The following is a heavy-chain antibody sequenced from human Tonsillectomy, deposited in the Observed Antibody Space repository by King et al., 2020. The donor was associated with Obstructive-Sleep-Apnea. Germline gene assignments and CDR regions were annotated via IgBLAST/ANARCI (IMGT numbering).Heavy chain of an antibody. J-gene: IGHJ4*02. CDR1: GCTFNSSA. D-gene: IGHD1-26*01. V-gene: IGHV3-23*04. CDR3: AKDRVGATPFDY. CDR2: ISGSGGST. Sequence: VQLVESGGGLVQPGGSLRLSCEASGCTFNSSAMSWVRQAPGKGPDWVSRISGSGGSTYYADSVQGRFTISRDNSKNTLYLQMNSLRDEDTAVYYCAKDRVGATPFDYWGQGTPVTVSS.